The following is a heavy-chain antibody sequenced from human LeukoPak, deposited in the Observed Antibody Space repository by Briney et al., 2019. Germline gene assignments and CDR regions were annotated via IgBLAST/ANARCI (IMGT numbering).Heavy chain of an antibody. Sequence: ASVKVSCKASGYTFTSYDINWVRQATGQGLEWMGWMNPNSGNTGYAQKFQGRVTMTTDTSTSTAYMELRSLRSDDTAVYYCARTSLYYDFWSGFQHYFDYWGQGTLVTVSS. J-gene: IGHJ4*02. CDR3: ARTSLYYDFWSGFQHYFDY. D-gene: IGHD3-3*01. CDR1: GYTFTSYD. CDR2: MNPNSGNT. V-gene: IGHV1-8*01.